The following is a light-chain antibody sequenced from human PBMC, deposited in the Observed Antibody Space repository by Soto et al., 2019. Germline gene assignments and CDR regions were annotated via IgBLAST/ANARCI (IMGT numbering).Light chain of an antibody. V-gene: IGLV2-14*01. CDR1: SSDVGGYNY. J-gene: IGLJ2*01. Sequence: QSVLTQPASVXXXXXXXXXXXCTGTSSDVGGYNYVSWYQQHPGKAPKLMIYDVSNRPSGVSNRFSGSKSGNTASLTISGLQAEDEADYYCSSYTSSSTYVVFGGGTKLTVL. CDR3: SSYTSSSTYVV. CDR2: DVS.